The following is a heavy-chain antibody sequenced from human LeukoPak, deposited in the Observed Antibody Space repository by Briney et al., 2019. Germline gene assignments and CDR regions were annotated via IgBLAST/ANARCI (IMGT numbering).Heavy chain of an antibody. J-gene: IGHJ3*02. CDR2: ISYDGSNK. CDR3: AKDGYCRSASCYSLTFDI. Sequence: VGSLRVSCAPSVFTFSMYGIQGVRQAPGKGLEWVAVISYDGSNKYYADSVKGRFTISRDNSKNTLYLQMNSLRAEDTAVYYCAKDGYCRSASCYSLTFDIWGQGTML. CDR1: VFTFSMYG. D-gene: IGHD2-2*01. V-gene: IGHV3-30*18.